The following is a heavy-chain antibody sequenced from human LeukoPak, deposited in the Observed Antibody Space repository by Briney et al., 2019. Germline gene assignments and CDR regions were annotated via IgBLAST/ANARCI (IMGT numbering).Heavy chain of an antibody. J-gene: IGHJ4*02. CDR1: GFTFDDYA. D-gene: IGHD6-19*01. V-gene: IGHV3-9*01. CDR3: AKDHYSSGWYRGPVDY. CDR2: ISWNSGSI. Sequence: GGSLRLSCAASGFTFDDYAMHWVRQAPGKGLEWVSGISWNSGSIGYADSVKGRFTISRDNAKNSLYLQMNSLRAEDTALYYCAKDHYSSGWYRGPVDYWGQGTLVTVSS.